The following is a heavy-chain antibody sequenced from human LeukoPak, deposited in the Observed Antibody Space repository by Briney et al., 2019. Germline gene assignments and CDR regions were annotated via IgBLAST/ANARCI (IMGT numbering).Heavy chain of an antibody. V-gene: IGHV3-48*03. Sequence: PGGSLRLSCVGSGFTFSNYEMNWVRQAPGKGLEWVSYISNSGSTIYYADSVKGRFTISRDNAKNSLYLQMNSLRPEDTAVYYCARSTYYSGSSPYPFHYWGQGTLVTVSS. CDR2: ISNSGSTI. CDR1: GFTFSNYE. CDR3: ARSTYYSGSSPYPFHY. D-gene: IGHD3-22*01. J-gene: IGHJ1*01.